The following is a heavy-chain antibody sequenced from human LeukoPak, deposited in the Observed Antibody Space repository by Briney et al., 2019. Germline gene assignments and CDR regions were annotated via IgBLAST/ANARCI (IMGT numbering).Heavy chain of an antibody. CDR2: IHYSGKV. Sequence: SESLSLTCTVSGGSLRSSGHWWVWIRQPPGKGLEWIGSIHYSGKVYYNPSLKSRVTTSVDTSTDQFSLRLSSATAADTAIYYCARQSGDQSSAWYFDAWGQGTLVTVSS. J-gene: IGHJ4*02. V-gene: IGHV4-39*01. CDR3: ARQSGDQSSAWYFDA. CDR1: GGSLRSSGHW. D-gene: IGHD6-19*01.